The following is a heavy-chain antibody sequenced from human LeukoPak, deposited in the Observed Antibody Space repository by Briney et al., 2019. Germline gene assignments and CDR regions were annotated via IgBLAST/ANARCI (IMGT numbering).Heavy chain of an antibody. CDR2: IIPIFGTA. Sequence: SVKVSCKASGGTFSSYAISWVRQAPGQGLEWMGGIIPIFGTANYAQKFQGRVTITADKSTSTAYMELSSLRSEDTAVYYCARDRGRITMVRGVIGLGMDVWGQGTTVTVSS. D-gene: IGHD3-10*01. V-gene: IGHV1-69*06. CDR1: GGTFSSYA. CDR3: ARDRGRITMVRGVIGLGMDV. J-gene: IGHJ6*02.